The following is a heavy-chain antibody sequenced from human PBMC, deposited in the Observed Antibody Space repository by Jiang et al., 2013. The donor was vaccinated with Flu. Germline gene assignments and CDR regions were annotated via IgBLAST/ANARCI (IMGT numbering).Heavy chain of an antibody. CDR3: ASTYGDYVDFDY. V-gene: IGHV4-39*01. D-gene: IGHD4-17*01. CDR1: GGSISSSSYY. Sequence: GLVKPSETLSLTCTVSGGSISSSSYYWGWIRQPPGKGLEWIGSIYYSGSTYYNPSLKSRVTISVDTSKNQFSLKLSSVTAADTAVYYCASTYGDYVDFDYWGQGTLVTVSS. J-gene: IGHJ4*02. CDR2: IYYSGST.